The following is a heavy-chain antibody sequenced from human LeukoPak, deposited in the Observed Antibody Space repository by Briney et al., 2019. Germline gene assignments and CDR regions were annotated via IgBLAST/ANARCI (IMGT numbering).Heavy chain of an antibody. D-gene: IGHD4-17*01. CDR1: GFTFSSYA. CDR3: AKSTSPVTTLFDY. V-gene: IGHV3-23*01. CDR2: ISGSGGST. J-gene: IGHJ4*02. Sequence: GGSLRLSCAASGFTFSSYAMSWVRQAPGKGLEWGSAISGSGGSTYYADSVKGRFTISRDNSKNTLYLQMNSLRAEDMDVYYCAKSTSPVTTLFDYWGQGTLVTVSS.